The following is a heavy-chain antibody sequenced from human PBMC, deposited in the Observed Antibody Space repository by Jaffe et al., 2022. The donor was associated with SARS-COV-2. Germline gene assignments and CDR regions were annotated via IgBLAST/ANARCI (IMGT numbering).Heavy chain of an antibody. V-gene: IGHV3-7*03. CDR2: IKQDGSEK. J-gene: IGHJ4*02. Sequence: EVQLVESGGGLVQPGGSLRLSCAASGFNFYNLWMTWVRQAPGKGLEWVANIKQDGSEKYYVDSVKGRFTISRDNTKNSLYLQMDSLRAEDTALYYCARGAWGRGWTFDYWGQGTLVTVSS. D-gene: IGHD6-19*01. CDR3: ARGAWGRGWTFDY. CDR1: GFNFYNLW.